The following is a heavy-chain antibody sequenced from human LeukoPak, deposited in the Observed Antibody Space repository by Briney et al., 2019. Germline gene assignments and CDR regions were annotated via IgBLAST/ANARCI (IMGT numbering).Heavy chain of an antibody. CDR3: AREFCDNTPKCSGGYFFDL. V-gene: IGHV3-13*01. CDR1: GFSFSAYD. D-gene: IGHD1-26*01. Sequence: GGSLRLSCVVSGFSFSAYDFRWVRQTTGKGLEWVSAIGVVGDTYYPDPEKGRFTISRDNGKNSLYLLMNNLRVGDTAVYYCAREFCDNTPKCSGGYFFDLWGRGVLVTVSS. J-gene: IGHJ2*01. CDR2: IGVVGDT.